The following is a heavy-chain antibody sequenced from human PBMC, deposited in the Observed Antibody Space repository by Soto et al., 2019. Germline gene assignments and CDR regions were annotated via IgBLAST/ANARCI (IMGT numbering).Heavy chain of an antibody. CDR1: GFTFSAYA. J-gene: IGHJ4*02. CDR2: ISGSGGAT. CDR3: ARQDYITTSYRNY. Sequence: EVQLLESGGGVVQPGGSLRLSCAASGFTFSAYAMTWVRQTPGKGLEWVSVISGSGGATYYADSVKGRFTISRDNSKNTLYLQMNSLRAADTAVYYCARQDYITTSYRNYWGQGTLVTVSS. V-gene: IGHV3-23*01. D-gene: IGHD2-2*01.